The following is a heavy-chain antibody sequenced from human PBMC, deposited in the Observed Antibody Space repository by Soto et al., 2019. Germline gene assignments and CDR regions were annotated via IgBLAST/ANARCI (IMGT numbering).Heavy chain of an antibody. V-gene: IGHV3-30*18. CDR1: GFTFSDFG. J-gene: IGHJ4*02. CDR3: AKARLDSYWLSVPGN. D-gene: IGHD2-8*02. CDR2: ISYDGDDE. Sequence: QVQLVESGGGVVQPGRSLRLSCAASGFTFSDFGMFWVRQAPGKGLEWVAVISYDGDDEYYADTMKGRFTISRDNSNNTLYLHMNSLRPEDTAVYYCAKARLDSYWLSVPGNWGQGTLVTVSS.